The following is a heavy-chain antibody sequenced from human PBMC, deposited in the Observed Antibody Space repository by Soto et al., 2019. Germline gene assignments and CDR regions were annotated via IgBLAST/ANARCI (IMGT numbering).Heavy chain of an antibody. Sequence: QVQLQESGPGLVKPSQTLSLTCTVSGGSISSGGYYWSWIRQHPGKGLEWIGYIYYSGSTYYNPSLKSRVTISVDTSKNQFSLKLSSVTAADTAVYYCARDQLPANDQGVVTNSYAFDIWGQGTMVTVSS. D-gene: IGHD3-22*01. V-gene: IGHV4-31*03. CDR2: IYYSGST. CDR3: ARDQLPANDQGVVTNSYAFDI. J-gene: IGHJ3*02. CDR1: GGSISSGGYY.